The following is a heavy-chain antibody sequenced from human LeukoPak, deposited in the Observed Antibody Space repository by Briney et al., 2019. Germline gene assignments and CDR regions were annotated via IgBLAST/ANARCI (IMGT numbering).Heavy chain of an antibody. J-gene: IGHJ3*02. CDR2: IYPGDSDT. CDR3: ARGSCSSTSCYTAFDI. CDR1: GYSFTGYW. V-gene: IGHV5-51*01. D-gene: IGHD2-2*02. Sequence: GESLKISFKGSGYSFTGYWIGWVRQLPGKGREWMGIIYPGDSDTRYSPSFQGQVTISADKSISTAYLQWSSLKASDTAMYYCARGSCSSTSCYTAFDIWGQGTMVTVSS.